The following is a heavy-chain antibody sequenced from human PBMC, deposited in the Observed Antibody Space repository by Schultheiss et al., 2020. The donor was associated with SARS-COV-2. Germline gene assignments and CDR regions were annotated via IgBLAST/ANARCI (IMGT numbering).Heavy chain of an antibody. Sequence: SQTLSLTCAVYGGSFSGYYWSWIRQPPGKGLEWIGEINHSGSTNYNPSLKSRVTISVDTSKNQFSLKLSSVTAADTAVYYCARGRVYYDFWSGYEVGYYYMDVWGKGTTVTVSS. CDR3: ARGRVYYDFWSGYEVGYYYMDV. D-gene: IGHD3-3*01. V-gene: IGHV4-34*01. CDR1: GGSFSGYY. J-gene: IGHJ6*03. CDR2: INHSGST.